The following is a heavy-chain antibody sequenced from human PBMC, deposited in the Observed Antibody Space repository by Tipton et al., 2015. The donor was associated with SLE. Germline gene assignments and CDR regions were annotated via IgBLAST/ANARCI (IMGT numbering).Heavy chain of an antibody. CDR2: FHYSGNT. CDR1: VGSITTGGCY. CDR3: ARRGGDYLWYFDL. V-gene: IGHV4-39*07. J-gene: IGHJ2*01. Sequence: TLSLTCSVSVGSITTGGCYWGWVRQPPGEGLEWIGTFHYSGNTDYNPSLKSRVTISVDTSNNHFSLNLSSVTAADTAVYYCARRGGDYLWYFDLWGRGTLVTVSS. D-gene: IGHD4-17*01.